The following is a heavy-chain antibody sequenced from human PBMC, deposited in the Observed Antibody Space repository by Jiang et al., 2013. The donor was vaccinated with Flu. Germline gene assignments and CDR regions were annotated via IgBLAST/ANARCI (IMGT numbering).Heavy chain of an antibody. V-gene: IGHV4-59*01. Sequence: GSISRYYWSWLRQSPGGGWSGLDTPITVGKPHYNPSLRSRVTISVDTSKNQFSLKLNSVTAADTAVYYCARTDYGGTLIDYWGQGTLVTVSS. J-gene: IGHJ4*02. CDR3: ARTDYGGTLIDY. D-gene: IGHD4-23*01. CDR1: GSISRYY. CDR2: PITVGKP.